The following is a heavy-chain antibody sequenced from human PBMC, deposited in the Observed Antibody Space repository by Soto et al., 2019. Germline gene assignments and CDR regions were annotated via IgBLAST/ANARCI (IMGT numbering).Heavy chain of an antibody. CDR3: ARGFSLMVYAIDYYGMDV. Sequence: QVQLVQSGAEVKKPGASVKVSCKASGYTFTSYGITWVRQAPGQGLEWMGWISAYNGNTNYAQKLQGRVTMTTDTSTSAAYMELRSLRSDDTAVYYCARGFSLMVYAIDYYGMDVWGQGTTVTVSS. CDR1: GYTFTSYG. D-gene: IGHD2-8*01. CDR2: ISAYNGNT. V-gene: IGHV1-18*01. J-gene: IGHJ6*02.